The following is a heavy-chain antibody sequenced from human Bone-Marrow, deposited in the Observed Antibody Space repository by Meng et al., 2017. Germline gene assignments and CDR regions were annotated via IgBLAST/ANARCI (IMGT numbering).Heavy chain of an antibody. D-gene: IGHD3-10*01. V-gene: IGHV3-20*04. CDR1: GFTFDVYG. CDR2: INWNGGST. Sequence: PLVGSGGGVVSPGGSMGLSRAASGFTFDVYGMGCVPQAPGKGLELVSGINWNGGSTGYADSVKGRFTISRDNAKNSLYLQMNSLRAEDTALYYCARDEEFGELDYWGQGTLVTVSS. J-gene: IGHJ4*02. CDR3: ARDEEFGELDY.